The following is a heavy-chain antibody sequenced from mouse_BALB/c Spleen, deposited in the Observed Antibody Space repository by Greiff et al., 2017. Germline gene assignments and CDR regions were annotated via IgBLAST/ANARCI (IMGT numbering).Heavy chain of an antibody. V-gene: IGHV5-12-2*01. CDR2: ISNGGGST. J-gene: IGHJ2*01. CDR3: ARQRGDLNYYGYGYFDY. D-gene: IGHD1-2*01. CDR1: GFTFSSYT. Sequence: EVKLVESGGGLVQPGGSLKLSCAASGFTFSSYTMSWVRQTPEKRLEWVAYISNGGGSTYYPDTVKGRFTISRDNAKNTLYLQMSSLKSEDTAMYYCARQRGDLNYYGYGYFDYWGQGTTLTVSS.